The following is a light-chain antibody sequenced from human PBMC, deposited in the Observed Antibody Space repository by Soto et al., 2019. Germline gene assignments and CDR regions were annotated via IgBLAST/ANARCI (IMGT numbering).Light chain of an antibody. Sequence: DIQMTQSPSSLSASVGDRVTITCQASQDISSYLNWYQQKPGKAPKLLIYDASNLETGVPSRFSGSGSGTDFTFSISSLQTEDITRYYWPQYEQIPLTFGQGTRMEIK. CDR2: DAS. CDR3: PQYEQIPLT. CDR1: QDISSY. J-gene: IGKJ5*01. V-gene: IGKV1-33*01.